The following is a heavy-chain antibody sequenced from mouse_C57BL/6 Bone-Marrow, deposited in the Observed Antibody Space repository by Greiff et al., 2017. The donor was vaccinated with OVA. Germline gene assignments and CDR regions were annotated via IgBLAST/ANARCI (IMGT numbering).Heavy chain of an antibody. V-gene: IGHV1-4*01. D-gene: IGHD1-1*01. CDR1: GYTFTSYT. J-gene: IGHJ2*01. Sequence: VQLQQSGAELARPGASVKMSCKASGYTFTSYTMHWVKQRPGQGLEWIGYINPSSGYTKYNQKFKDKATLTADKSSSTAYMQLSILTSEDAAVYYCARFPITSGYFDYWGQGTTLTVSS. CDR2: INPSSGYT. CDR3: ARFPITSGYFDY.